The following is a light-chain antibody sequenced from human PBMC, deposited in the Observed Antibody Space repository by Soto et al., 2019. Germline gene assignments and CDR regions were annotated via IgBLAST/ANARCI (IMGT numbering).Light chain of an antibody. CDR3: QQYGNSPRT. V-gene: IGKV3-20*01. CDR1: QSVRSSY. J-gene: IGKJ1*01. CDR2: GAS. Sequence: EIVLTQSPGTLSLSPGERATLSCRASQSVRSSYVAWHQQKPGQGPRLLIYGASSRATGIPDRFSGSGSGTDFTLTISRLEPEDFAMYYCQQYGNSPRTFGQGTKVDIK.